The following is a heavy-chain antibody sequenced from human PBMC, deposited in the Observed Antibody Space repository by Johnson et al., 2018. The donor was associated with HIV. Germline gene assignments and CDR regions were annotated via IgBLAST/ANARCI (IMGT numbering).Heavy chain of an antibody. V-gene: IGHV3-30*02. CDR2: IWYDGSNK. J-gene: IGHJ3*02. CDR3: AKEAAMVQGGAFDI. Sequence: QMQLVESGGGLVQPGGSLRLSCAAPGFTFSSYGMHWVRQAPGKGLEWVAVIWYDGSNKYYADSVKGRFTISRDNSKNTLYLQMNSLRAEDTAVYYCAKEAAMVQGGAFDIWGQGTMVTVSS. D-gene: IGHD3-10*01. CDR1: GFTFSSYG.